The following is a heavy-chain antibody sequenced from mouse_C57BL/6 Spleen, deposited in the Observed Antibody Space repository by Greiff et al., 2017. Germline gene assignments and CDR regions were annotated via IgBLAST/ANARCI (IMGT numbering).Heavy chain of an antibody. V-gene: IGHV1-50*01. D-gene: IGHD1-1*01. Sequence: QVQLQQPGAELVKPGASVKLSCKASGYTFTSYWMQWVKQRPGQGLEWIGEIDPSDSYTNYNQKFKGKATLTVDTSSSTAYMQLCSLTAGDSAVYYCATPYYYGSSYWYFDVWGTGTTVTVSS. J-gene: IGHJ1*03. CDR1: GYTFTSYW. CDR2: IDPSDSYT. CDR3: ATPYYYGSSYWYFDV.